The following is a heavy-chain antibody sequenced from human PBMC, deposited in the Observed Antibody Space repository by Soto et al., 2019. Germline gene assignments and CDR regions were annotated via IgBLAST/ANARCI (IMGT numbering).Heavy chain of an antibody. J-gene: IGHJ6*03. V-gene: IGHV4-34*01. CDR2: INDSGDI. CDR3: ARGVILWFGELSRRGGYYYYMDD. CDR1: GGSFSGYQ. Sequence: QVQLQQWGAGLLKPSETLSLTCAVYGGSFSGYQWSWIRQTPGKGLEWIGGINDSGDINYNPSLKSRVTILLDSPKKQISLRLSSVTAADTAVYYCARGVILWFGELSRRGGYYYYMDDWGKGTTVTVSS. D-gene: IGHD3-10*01.